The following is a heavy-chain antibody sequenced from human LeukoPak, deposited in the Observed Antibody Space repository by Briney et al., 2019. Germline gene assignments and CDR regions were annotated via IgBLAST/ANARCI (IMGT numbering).Heavy chain of an antibody. D-gene: IGHD6-19*01. CDR2: ISGSGGST. CDR3: AKFSSGWYYYYYYGMDV. J-gene: IGHJ6*02. Sequence: GGSLRLSCAASGFTFSSYAMSWVRQAPGKGLEWVSAISGSGGSTYYADSVKGRLTISRDNSKNTLYLQMNSLRAEDTAVYYCAKFSSGWYYYYYYGMDVWGQGTTVTVSS. CDR1: GFTFSSYA. V-gene: IGHV3-23*01.